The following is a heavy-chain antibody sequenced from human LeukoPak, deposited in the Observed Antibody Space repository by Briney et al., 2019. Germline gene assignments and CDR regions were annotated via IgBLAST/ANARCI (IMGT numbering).Heavy chain of an antibody. V-gene: IGHV4-39*01. CDR2: IYYSGST. D-gene: IGHD1-14*01. CDR3: AALRTRTYYYYGMDV. J-gene: IGHJ6*02. CDR1: GGSISSSSYY. Sequence: SETLSLTCTVSGGSISSSSYYWGWIRQPPGKGLEWIGSIYYSGSTYYNPSLKSRVTISVDTSKNQFSLKLSSVTAADTAVYYCAALRTRTYYYYGMDVWGQGTTVTVSS.